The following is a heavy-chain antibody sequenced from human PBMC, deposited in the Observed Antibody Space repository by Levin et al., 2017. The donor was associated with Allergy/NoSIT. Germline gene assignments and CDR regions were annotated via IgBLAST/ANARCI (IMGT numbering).Heavy chain of an antibody. CDR3: LTRSTYSYGQYYFDY. J-gene: IGHJ4*02. V-gene: IGHV1-69*13. Sequence: SVKVSCKASGGTFRHYALSWVRQAPGQGFEWMGGIVPVFGSTNYAQKFHGRVTITADESTSTANMELSSLRSDDTAVYYCLTRSTYSYGQYYFDYWGQGTLVTVSS. CDR2: IVPVFGST. CDR1: GGTFRHYA. D-gene: IGHD5-18*01.